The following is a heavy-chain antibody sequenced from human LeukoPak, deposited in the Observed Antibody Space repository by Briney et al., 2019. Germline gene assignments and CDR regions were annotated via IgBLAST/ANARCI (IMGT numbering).Heavy chain of an antibody. CDR1: GFNFSSYG. Sequence: GRSLRLSCAASGFNFSSYGMHWVRQAPGKGLEWVSYISSSSSTIYYADSVKGRFTISRDNAKNSLYLQINSLRDEDTAVYYCARDRWFGESRYFDYWGQGTLVTVSS. CDR3: ARDRWFGESRYFDY. CDR2: ISSSSSTI. D-gene: IGHD3-10*01. V-gene: IGHV3-48*02. J-gene: IGHJ4*02.